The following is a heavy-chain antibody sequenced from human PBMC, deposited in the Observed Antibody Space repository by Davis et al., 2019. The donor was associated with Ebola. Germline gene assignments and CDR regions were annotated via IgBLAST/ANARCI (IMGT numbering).Heavy chain of an antibody. Sequence: PSETLSLTCAVYGGSFSGYYWVWIRQPPGKGLEWIGEINQNGRTNYNPSLTSRVTISLDTSRNQFSLRLGSVTAADTAVYYCARAFYNWYFDLWGRGSLVTVSS. D-gene: IGHD2/OR15-2a*01. CDR2: INQNGRT. CDR3: ARAFYNWYFDL. V-gene: IGHV4-34*01. J-gene: IGHJ2*01. CDR1: GGSFSGYY.